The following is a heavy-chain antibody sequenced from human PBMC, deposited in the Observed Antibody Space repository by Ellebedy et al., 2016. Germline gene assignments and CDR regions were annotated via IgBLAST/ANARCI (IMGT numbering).Heavy chain of an antibody. CDR2: MNPNSGNT. CDR1: AYTFTSYD. CDR3: ARGVRKQQQGSYYFDY. Sequence: ALVKVSCXASAYTFTSYDINWVRQATGQGLEWMGWMNPNSGNTGYAQKFQGRVTMTRDTSISTAYMELSSLRSEDTAVYYCARGVRKQQQGSYYFDYWGQGTLVTVSS. V-gene: IGHV1-8*01. D-gene: IGHD2-15*01. J-gene: IGHJ4*02.